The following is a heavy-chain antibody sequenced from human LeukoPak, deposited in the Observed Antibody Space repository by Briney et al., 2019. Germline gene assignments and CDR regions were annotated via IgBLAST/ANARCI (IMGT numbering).Heavy chain of an antibody. CDR3: ARYYGDRNDAFDI. CDR1: GFTFSSYG. Sequence: GGSLRLSCAASGFTFSSYGMHWVRQAPGKGLEWVAVISYDGSNKYYADSVKGRFTISRDNSKNTLYLQMNSLRAEDTAVYYCARYYGDRNDAFDIWGQGTMVTVSS. D-gene: IGHD4-17*01. V-gene: IGHV3-30*03. J-gene: IGHJ3*02. CDR2: ISYDGSNK.